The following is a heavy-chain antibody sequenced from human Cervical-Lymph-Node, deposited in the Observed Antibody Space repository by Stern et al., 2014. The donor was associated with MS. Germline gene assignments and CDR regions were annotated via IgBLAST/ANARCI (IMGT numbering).Heavy chain of an antibody. CDR1: GFTFSSYS. J-gene: IGHJ4*02. V-gene: IGHV3-21*01. D-gene: IGHD6-6*01. Sequence: EMQLVESGGGLVKPGGSLRLSCAASGFTFSSYSMNWVRQAPGKGLEWGSSISSSSSYIYYADSVKGRFTISRDNAKNSLYLQMNSLRAEDTAVYYCARDNFEYSTESFDYWGQGTLVTVSS. CDR2: ISSSSSYI. CDR3: ARDNFEYSTESFDY.